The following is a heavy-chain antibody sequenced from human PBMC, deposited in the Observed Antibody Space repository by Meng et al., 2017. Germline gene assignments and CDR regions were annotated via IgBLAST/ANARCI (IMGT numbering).Heavy chain of an antibody. CDR1: VGFFSGYY. J-gene: IGHJ4*02. Sequence: VQLPQGGGGLLKPSGTLSLPCAVYVGFFSGYYWSWIRQPPGKGLEWIGEINHSGSTNYNPSLKSRVTISVDTSKNQFSLKLSSVTAADTAVYYCARGRYFDWLSYRYYFDYWGQGTLVTVSS. CDR3: ARGRYFDWLSYRYYFDY. V-gene: IGHV4-34*01. D-gene: IGHD3-9*01. CDR2: INHSGST.